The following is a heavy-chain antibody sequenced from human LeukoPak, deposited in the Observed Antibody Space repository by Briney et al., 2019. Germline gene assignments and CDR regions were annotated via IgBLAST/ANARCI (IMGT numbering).Heavy chain of an antibody. CDR1: GFTFSSYG. J-gene: IGHJ4*02. D-gene: IGHD6-19*01. CDR2: IWYDGSNK. CDR3: ARDPFSSGWYFDY. Sequence: PGRSLRLSCAASGFTFSSYGMHWVRQAPGKGLEWVAVIWYDGSNKYCADSVKGRFTISRDNSKNTLYLQMNSLRAEDTAVYYCARDPFSSGWYFDYWGQGTLVTVSS. V-gene: IGHV3-33*01.